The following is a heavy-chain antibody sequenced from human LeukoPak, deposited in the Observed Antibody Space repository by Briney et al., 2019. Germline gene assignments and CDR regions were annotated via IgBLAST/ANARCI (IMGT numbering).Heavy chain of an antibody. CDR1: GGSISSYY. V-gene: IGHV4-59*01. D-gene: IGHD2-15*01. CDR3: ARENGCSGGSCYSDPGYYYYGMDV. CDR2: IYYSGST. Sequence: PSQTLSLTCTVSGGSISSYYWSWIRQPPGKGLEWIGYIYYSGSTNYNPSLKSRVTISVDTSKNQFSLKLSSVTAADTAVYYCARENGCSGGSCYSDPGYYYYGMDVWGQGTTVTVSS. J-gene: IGHJ6*02.